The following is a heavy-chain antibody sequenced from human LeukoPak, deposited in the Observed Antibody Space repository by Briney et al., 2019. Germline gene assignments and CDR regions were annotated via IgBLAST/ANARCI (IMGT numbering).Heavy chain of an antibody. CDR1: GFTFSSYW. CDR2: IKQDGSEK. J-gene: IGHJ4*02. CDR3: ARGFSSLIELDY. Sequence: GGSLRLSCAASGFTFSSYWTSWVRQAPGKGLEWVANIKQDGSEKYYVDSVKGRFTISRDNAKNSLYLQMNSLRAEDTAVYYCARGFSSLIELDYWGQGTLVTVSS. D-gene: IGHD6-13*01. V-gene: IGHV3-7*01.